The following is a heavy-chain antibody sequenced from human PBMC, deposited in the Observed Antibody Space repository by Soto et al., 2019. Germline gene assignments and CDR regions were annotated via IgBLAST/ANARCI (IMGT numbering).Heavy chain of an antibody. J-gene: IGHJ3*02. Sequence: GGSLRLSCAASGFTFSSYGMHWVRQAPGKGLEWVAVIWYDGSNKYYADSVKGRFTISRDNSKNTLYLQMNSLRSDDTAVYYCAGQGYYDSSGYYYARDAFDIWGQGTMVTVSS. CDR2: IWYDGSNK. CDR1: GFTFSSYG. D-gene: IGHD3-22*01. V-gene: IGHV3-30*02. CDR3: AGQGYYDSSGYYYARDAFDI.